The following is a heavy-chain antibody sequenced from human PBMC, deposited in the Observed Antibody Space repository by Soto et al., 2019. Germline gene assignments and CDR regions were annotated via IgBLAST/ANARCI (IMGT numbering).Heavy chain of an antibody. V-gene: IGHV3-33*01. D-gene: IGHD1-26*01. J-gene: IGHJ6*02. CDR3: ARDRVGATDYYYYGMDV. CDR2: IWYDGSNK. Sequence: QVQLVESGGGVVQPGRSLRLSCAASGFTFSSYGVHWVRQAPGKGLEWVAVIWYDGSNKYYADSVKGRFTISRDNSKNTLYLQMNSLRAEDTAVYYCARDRVGATDYYYYGMDVWGQGTTVTVSS. CDR1: GFTFSSYG.